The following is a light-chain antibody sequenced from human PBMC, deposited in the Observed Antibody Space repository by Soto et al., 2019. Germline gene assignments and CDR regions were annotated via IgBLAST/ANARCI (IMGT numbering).Light chain of an antibody. CDR2: AAS. J-gene: IGKJ2*01. CDR1: QDLSNY. CDR3: QQHDKLPRA. Sequence: DIQMTQSPSSLSASVGDRVTITCQASQDLSNYLNWYQQKPGKVPKLLIYAASPLQTGVPSRFSGSGSGTDFTFTISTLQPEDIATYDCQQHDKLPRAFGQGTKLEIK. V-gene: IGKV1-33*01.